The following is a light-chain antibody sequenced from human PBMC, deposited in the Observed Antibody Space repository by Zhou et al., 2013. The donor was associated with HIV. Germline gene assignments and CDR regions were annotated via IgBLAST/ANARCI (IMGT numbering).Light chain of an antibody. CDR1: QGISSA. V-gene: IGKV1-13*02. CDR2: DAS. Sequence: AIQLTQSPSSLSASVGDRVTITCRASQGISSALAWYQQKPGKAPNLLIYDASSLESGVPSRFSGSASGTDFTLTISSLQPDDFATYYCQQFNSYPTFGQGTRLEIK. CDR3: QQFNSYPT. J-gene: IGKJ5*01.